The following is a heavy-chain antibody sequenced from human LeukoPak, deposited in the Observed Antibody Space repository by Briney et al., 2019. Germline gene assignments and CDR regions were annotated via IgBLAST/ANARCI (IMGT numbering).Heavy chain of an antibody. Sequence: ASVKVSCKASGYTFTSYGISWVRQAPGQGLEWMGWISAYNGNTNYAQKLQGRVTMTTDTSTSTAYMELRSLRSEDTAVYSCARVRPLQQQLAPQFDYWGQGTLVTVSS. CDR1: GYTFTSYG. D-gene: IGHD6-13*01. CDR2: ISAYNGNT. V-gene: IGHV1-18*01. CDR3: ARVRPLQQQLAPQFDY. J-gene: IGHJ4*02.